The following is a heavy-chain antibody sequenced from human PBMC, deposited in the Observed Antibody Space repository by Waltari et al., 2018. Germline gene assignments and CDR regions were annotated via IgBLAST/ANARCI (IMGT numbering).Heavy chain of an antibody. CDR3: ARLDGGGYSYGYDYYYGMDV. CDR2: IFYSGET. Sequence: QVQLRESGPGLVKPSETLSLTCTVFGVSISSSSNNWVWIRQPPGKGLEWIGKIFYSGETYYNPALRSRVTISVDTSKNQFSLKLSSVTAADTAVYYCARLDGGGYSYGYDYYYGMDVWGQGTKV. CDR1: GVSISSSSNN. J-gene: IGHJ6*02. D-gene: IGHD5-18*01. V-gene: IGHV4-39*01.